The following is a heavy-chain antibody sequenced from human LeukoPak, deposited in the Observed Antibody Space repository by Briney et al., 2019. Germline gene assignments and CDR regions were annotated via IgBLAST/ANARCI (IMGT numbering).Heavy chain of an antibody. CDR1: GFTFDDYT. Sequence: GGSLRLSCAASGFTFDDYTMDWVRQAPGKGLEWLSLISWDGDGTYYADSVKGRFTISRDNSKNSLYLQMNSLRSEDTALYYCARLQSELGYYGLDVWGHGTTVTVSS. V-gene: IGHV3-43*01. J-gene: IGHJ6*02. D-gene: IGHD7-27*01. CDR3: ARLQSELGYYGLDV. CDR2: ISWDGDGT.